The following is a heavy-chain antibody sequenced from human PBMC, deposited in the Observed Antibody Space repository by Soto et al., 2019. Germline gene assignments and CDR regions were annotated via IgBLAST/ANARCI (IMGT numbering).Heavy chain of an antibody. V-gene: IGHV3-23*01. CDR2: ISGSGGST. J-gene: IGHJ4*02. CDR3: AKTPGIAVAGSEFDY. D-gene: IGHD6-19*01. CDR1: GFTFSSYA. Sequence: PGGSLRLSCAASGFTFSSYAMSLVRQAPGKGLEWVSAISGSGGSTYYADSVKGRFTISRDNSKNTLYLQMNSLRAEDTAVYYCAKTPGIAVAGSEFDYWGQGTLVTVSS.